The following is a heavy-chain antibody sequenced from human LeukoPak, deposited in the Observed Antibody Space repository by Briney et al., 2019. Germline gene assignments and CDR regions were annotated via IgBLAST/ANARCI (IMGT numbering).Heavy chain of an antibody. V-gene: IGHV3-30*18. J-gene: IGHJ4*02. CDR1: GFTFTNYA. Sequence: GGSLRLSCAASGFTFTNYAMHWVRQTPGKGLEWVALISSDGSKNIYADPVKGRFTVSRDNSKNTLYLQMNSLRAEDTAVYFCVKGLVQTTMSYSVDYWGQGALVTVSS. CDR3: VKGLVQTTMSYSVDY. D-gene: IGHD1-1*01. CDR2: ISSDGSKN.